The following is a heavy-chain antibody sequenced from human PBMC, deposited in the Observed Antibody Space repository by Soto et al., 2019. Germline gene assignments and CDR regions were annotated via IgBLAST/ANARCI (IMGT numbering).Heavy chain of an antibody. Sequence: ASVKVSCKASGYTFTSYDINWVRQATGQGLEWMGWMNPNSGNTGYAQKFQGRVTMTRNTSISTAYMELSSLRSEDTAVYYCARYPHYYYGMDVWGQGTTVTVSS. J-gene: IGHJ6*02. CDR1: GYTFTSYD. CDR2: MNPNSGNT. CDR3: ARYPHYYYGMDV. D-gene: IGHD2-2*01. V-gene: IGHV1-8*01.